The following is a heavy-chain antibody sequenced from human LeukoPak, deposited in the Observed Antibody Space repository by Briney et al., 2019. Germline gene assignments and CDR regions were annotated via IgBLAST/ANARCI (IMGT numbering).Heavy chain of an antibody. J-gene: IGHJ4*02. Sequence: SETLSLTCAVYGGSFSGYYWSWIRQPPGKGLEWIGEINHSGSTNYNPSLKSRVTISVDTSKNQFSLKLSSVTAADTAVYYCARHGPYSLTTVTTEPFDYWGQGTLVTVSS. CDR2: INHSGST. CDR1: GGSFSGYY. V-gene: IGHV4-34*01. D-gene: IGHD4-17*01. CDR3: ARHGPYSLTTVTTEPFDY.